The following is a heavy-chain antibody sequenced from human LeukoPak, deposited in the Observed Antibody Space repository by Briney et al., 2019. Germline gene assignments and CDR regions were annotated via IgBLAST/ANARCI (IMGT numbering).Heavy chain of an antibody. CDR3: AREKIFNFWSGYYKSDDAFDI. Sequence: GGPLRLSCAASGFTFSDYYMSWIRQAPGKGLEWVSYISSSGSTIYYADSVKGRFTISRDNAKNSLYLQMNSLRAEDTAVYYCAREKIFNFWSGYYKSDDAFDIWGQGTMVTVSS. CDR2: ISSSGSTI. CDR1: GFTFSDYY. V-gene: IGHV3-11*04. D-gene: IGHD3-3*01. J-gene: IGHJ3*02.